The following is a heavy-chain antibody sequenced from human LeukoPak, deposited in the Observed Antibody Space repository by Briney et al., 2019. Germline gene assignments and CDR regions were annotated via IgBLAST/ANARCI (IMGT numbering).Heavy chain of an antibody. J-gene: IGHJ3*02. Sequence: PSETLSLTCTVSGGSISSYYWSWIRQPPGKGLEWIGYIYYSGSTNYNPSLKSRVTISVDTSKNQFSLKLSSVTAADTAAYYCARECSGGSCYPDGAFDIWGQGTMVTVSS. CDR2: IYYSGST. CDR1: GGSISSYY. V-gene: IGHV4-59*01. CDR3: ARECSGGSCYPDGAFDI. D-gene: IGHD2-15*01.